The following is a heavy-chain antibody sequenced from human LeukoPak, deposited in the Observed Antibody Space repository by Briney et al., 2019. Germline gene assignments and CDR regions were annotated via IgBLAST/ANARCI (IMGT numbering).Heavy chain of an antibody. Sequence: GGSPRLSCAASGFTFSSYAMHWVRQAPGKGLEWVAVISYDGSNKYYADSVKGRFTISRDNSKNTLYLQMNSLRAEDTAVYYCARDTAHFWSGHRYFDYWGQGTLVTVSS. D-gene: IGHD3-3*02. J-gene: IGHJ4*02. V-gene: IGHV3-30-3*01. CDR2: ISYDGSNK. CDR3: ARDTAHFWSGHRYFDY. CDR1: GFTFSSYA.